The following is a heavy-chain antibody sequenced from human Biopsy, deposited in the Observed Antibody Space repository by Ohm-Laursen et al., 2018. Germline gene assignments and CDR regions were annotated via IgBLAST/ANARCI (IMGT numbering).Heavy chain of an antibody. CDR3: TKAGSQDGFDI. Sequence: GSLRLSCAASGFTFASHAMRWVRQAPGKGLEWVSLISGSGDTAYYPDSVKGWFTISRDNSKNTLYLEMNSLRTEEAAKYYCTKAGSQDGFDIWGPGTMVTVSS. CDR1: GFTFASHA. CDR2: ISGSGDTA. J-gene: IGHJ3*02. D-gene: IGHD3-10*01. V-gene: IGHV3-23*01.